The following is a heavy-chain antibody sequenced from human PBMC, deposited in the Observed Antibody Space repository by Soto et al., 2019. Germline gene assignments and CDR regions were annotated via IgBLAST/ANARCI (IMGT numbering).Heavy chain of an antibody. Sequence: SCAASGFKFSNYAMSWVRQAPGKGLEWVSLISATGGGTYYADSVKGRLTISRDNSHNTLYLQVHSLTAEDTAVYYCAKDRRAGGNSAFYFDFWGQGAQVTVSS. V-gene: IGHV3-23*01. CDR1: GFKFSNYA. CDR2: ISATGGGT. J-gene: IGHJ4*02. D-gene: IGHD3-16*01. CDR3: AKDRRAGGNSAFYFDF.